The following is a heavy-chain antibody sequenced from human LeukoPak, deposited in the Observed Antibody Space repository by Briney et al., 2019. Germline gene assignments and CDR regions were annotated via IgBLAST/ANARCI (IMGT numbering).Heavy chain of an antibody. CDR3: ARGGNRRYFDWLFCG. CDR1: GGTFISYA. Sequence: SVKVSCKASGGTFISYAISWVRQAPGQGLEWMGRIIPIFGIANYAQKFQGRVTVTADKSTSTAYMELSSLRSEDTAVYYCARGGNRRYFDWLFCGWGHGTLVTVSS. V-gene: IGHV1-69*04. D-gene: IGHD3-9*01. J-gene: IGHJ4*01. CDR2: IIPIFGIA.